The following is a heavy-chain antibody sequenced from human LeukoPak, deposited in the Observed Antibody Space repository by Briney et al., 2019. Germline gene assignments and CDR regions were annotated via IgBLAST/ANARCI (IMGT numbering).Heavy chain of an antibody. V-gene: IGHV4-34*01. CDR3: ARGDWLGGPRSGQLLPFDY. J-gene: IGHJ4*02. Sequence: SETLSLTCAVYGGSFSGYYWSWIRQPPGKGLEWIGEINHSGSTNYNPSLKSRVTTSVDTSKNQFSLKLSSVTAADTAVYYCARGDWLGGPRSGQLLPFDYWGQGTLVTVSS. CDR2: INHSGST. D-gene: IGHD3-9*01. CDR1: GGSFSGYY.